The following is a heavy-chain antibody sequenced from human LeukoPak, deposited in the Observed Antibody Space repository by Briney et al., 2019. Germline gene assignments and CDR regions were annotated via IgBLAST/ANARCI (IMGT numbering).Heavy chain of an antibody. CDR2: ISGSGGST. CDR1: GFTVSSNY. V-gene: IGHV3-23*01. CDR3: AKAGIMATISDY. D-gene: IGHD5-12*01. Sequence: PGGSLRLSCAASGFTVSSNYMSWVRQAPGKGLEWVSAISGSGGSTYYADSVKGRFTISRDNSKNTLYLQMNSLRAEDTAVYYCAKAGIMATISDYWGQGTLVTVSS. J-gene: IGHJ4*02.